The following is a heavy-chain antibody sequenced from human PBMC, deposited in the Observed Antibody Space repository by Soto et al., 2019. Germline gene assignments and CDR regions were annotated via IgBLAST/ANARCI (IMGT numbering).Heavy chain of an antibody. CDR1: GASINSDKYY. J-gene: IGHJ4*02. V-gene: IGHV4-39*01. CDR3: ARLEGLATISYYFDF. CDR2: IYFRGNT. Sequence: PSETLSLTCSVSGASINSDKYYWGWIRQPPGKGLEWIGSIYFRGNTYYNPSLQTRVTISLDKSESQFSLKLNSVTAADSAVYFCARLEGLATISYYFDFWGQGALVTVSS. D-gene: IGHD3-9*01.